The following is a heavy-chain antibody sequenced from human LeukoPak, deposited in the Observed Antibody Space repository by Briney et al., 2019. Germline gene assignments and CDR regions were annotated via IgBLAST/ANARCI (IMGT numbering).Heavy chain of an antibody. CDR1: GYTFTSYG. Sequence: ASVKVSCKASGYTFTSYGISWVRQAPGQGLEWMGWISAYNGNTKYAQKFQGRVTMTTDTSTTTAYMELRSLRSDDTAVYYCAREPHYYDSSGYYGGPIVYWGQGTLVTVSS. CDR3: AREPHYYDSSGYYGGPIVY. V-gene: IGHV1-18*01. D-gene: IGHD3-22*01. CDR2: ISAYNGNT. J-gene: IGHJ4*02.